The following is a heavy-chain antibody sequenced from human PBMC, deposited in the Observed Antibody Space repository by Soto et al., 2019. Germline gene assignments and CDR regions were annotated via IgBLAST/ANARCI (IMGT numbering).Heavy chain of an antibody. Sequence: SETLSLTCTVSGGSISSGGYYWSWIRQHPGKGLEWIGYIYYSGSTYYNPSLKSRVTISVDTSKNQFSLKLSSVTAADTAVYYCARGHFGYSGYDPFDYWGQGTLVTVSS. V-gene: IGHV4-31*03. J-gene: IGHJ4*02. CDR1: GGSISSGGYY. CDR3: ARGHFGYSGYDPFDY. D-gene: IGHD5-12*01. CDR2: IYYSGST.